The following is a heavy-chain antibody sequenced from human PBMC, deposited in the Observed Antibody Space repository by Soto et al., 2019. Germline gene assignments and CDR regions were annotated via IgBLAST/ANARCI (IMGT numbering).Heavy chain of an antibody. CDR3: AKVDIVVVPAAIAYYFDY. D-gene: IGHD2-2*03. J-gene: IGHJ4*02. CDR2: ISGSGGST. CDR1: GFTFSSYA. Sequence: PGGSLRLSCAASGFTFSSYAMRWVRQAPGKGLEWVSAISGSGGSTYYADSVKGRFTISRDNSKNTLYLQMSSLRAEDTAVYYCAKVDIVVVPAAIAYYFDYWGQGTLVTVSS. V-gene: IGHV3-23*01.